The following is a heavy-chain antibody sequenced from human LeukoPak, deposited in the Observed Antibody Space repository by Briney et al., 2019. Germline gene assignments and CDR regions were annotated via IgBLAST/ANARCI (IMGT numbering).Heavy chain of an antibody. Sequence: GGSLRLSCAASGFTFSSYEMKWVRQAPGKGLEWVSYISSSATTIYYADSVKGRFTISRDNAKNSLYLQMNSLRAEDTAVYYCAREGCSSTSCYDPWGQGTLVTVSS. D-gene: IGHD2-2*01. V-gene: IGHV3-48*03. CDR2: ISSSATTI. J-gene: IGHJ5*02. CDR1: GFTFSSYE. CDR3: AREGCSSTSCYDP.